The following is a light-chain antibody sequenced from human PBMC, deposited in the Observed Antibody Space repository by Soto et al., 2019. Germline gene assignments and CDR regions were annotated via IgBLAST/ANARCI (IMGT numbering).Light chain of an antibody. J-gene: IGLJ1*01. CDR3: CSYAGSYV. V-gene: IGLV2-11*01. Sequence: QSPLGQLGSVSGSPGQSFTISCTGTSSDVGGYNYVSWYQQHPGKAPKLMIYDVSKRPSGVPDRFSGSKSGNTASLTISGLKAEDEADYYCCSYAGSYVFGTGTKVTV. CDR2: DVS. CDR1: SSDVGGYNY.